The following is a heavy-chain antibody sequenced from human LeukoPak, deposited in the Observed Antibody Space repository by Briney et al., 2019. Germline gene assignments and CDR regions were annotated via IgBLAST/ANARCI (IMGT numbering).Heavy chain of an antibody. V-gene: IGHV4-61*01. CDR2: IYYSGST. CDR1: GVSVSSAIYY. CDR3: ARVVQRAWFDP. Sequence: SVTLSLTCTVSGVSVSSAIYYWSWIRQPPGKGLEWIGYIYYSGSTNSNPSLKSRVTISVDTSKNQFSLKLSSVTAADTAVYYCARVVQRAWFDPWGQGTLVTVSS. D-gene: IGHD3-10*01. J-gene: IGHJ5*02.